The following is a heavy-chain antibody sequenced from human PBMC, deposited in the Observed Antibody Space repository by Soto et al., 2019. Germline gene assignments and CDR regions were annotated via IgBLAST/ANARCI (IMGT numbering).Heavy chain of an antibody. CDR1: GFTVSSNY. V-gene: IGHV3-66*01. J-gene: IGHJ6*03. CDR2: IYSGGST. D-gene: IGHD5-18*01. Sequence: GGSLRLSCAASGFTVSSNYMSWVRQAPGKGLEWVSVIYSGGSTYYAGSVKGRFTISRDNSKNTLYLQMNSLRAEDTAVYYCARTAMAPNYYMDVWGKGTTVTVSS. CDR3: ARTAMAPNYYMDV.